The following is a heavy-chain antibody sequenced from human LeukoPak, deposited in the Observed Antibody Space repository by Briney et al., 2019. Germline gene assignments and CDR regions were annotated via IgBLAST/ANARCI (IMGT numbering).Heavy chain of an antibody. CDR1: GYTFTSYD. Sequence: GASVKVSCKASGYTFTSYDINWVRQATGQGLEWMGWMNPNSGNTGYAQKFQGRVTMTRNTSISTAYMELSSLRSEDTAVYYCAREIGPRKNVDYWGQGTLVTVSS. CDR3: AREIGPRKNVDY. D-gene: IGHD2-21*01. J-gene: IGHJ4*02. V-gene: IGHV1-8*01. CDR2: MNPNSGNT.